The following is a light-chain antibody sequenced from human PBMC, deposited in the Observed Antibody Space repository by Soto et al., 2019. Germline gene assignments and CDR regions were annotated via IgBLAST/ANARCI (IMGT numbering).Light chain of an antibody. CDR1: QSVRSN. J-gene: IGKJ4*01. CDR3: QQYSNWPPLT. V-gene: IGKV3-15*01. Sequence: EIVMTQSPATLSVSPGERATLSCRASQSVRSNLAWYQQKPGQAPSLLISGASTRATGVPVRFIGSGSGTDVTLTNGSLQSEDFAGYYCQQYSNWPPLTFGGGIKVELK. CDR2: GAS.